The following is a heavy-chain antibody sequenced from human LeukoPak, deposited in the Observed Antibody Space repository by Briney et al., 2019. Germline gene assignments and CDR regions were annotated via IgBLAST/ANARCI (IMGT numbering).Heavy chain of an antibody. D-gene: IGHD6-6*01. CDR2: TRYDGSNK. J-gene: IGHJ4*02. CDR3: AKDLGTHSSSFYFDY. CDR1: GFTFSNFG. V-gene: IGHV3-30*02. Sequence: PGGSLRLSCAASGFTFSNFGIHWVRQTPGKGLEWMAFTRYDGSNKYYADSVKGRFTISRDNSKNTLYLQMNSLRAEDTAVYFCAKDLGTHSSSFYFDYWGQGTLVTVSS.